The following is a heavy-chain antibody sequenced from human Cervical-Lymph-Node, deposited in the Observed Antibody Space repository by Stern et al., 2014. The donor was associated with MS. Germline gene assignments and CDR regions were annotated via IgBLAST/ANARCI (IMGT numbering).Heavy chain of an antibody. Sequence: EVQLVESGGGLVQPGRSLRLSCAASGFNFDDYGMHWVRQAPGKGLEWGSGISWNSDKIVYAESVKGRFTISRDNAKDSLSLQMDSLRVEDTALYYCAKDRTSSSWGVDFWGQGTLVTVSS. CDR3: AKDRTSSSWGVDF. V-gene: IGHV3-9*01. J-gene: IGHJ4*02. CDR1: GFNFDDYG. CDR2: ISWNSDKI. D-gene: IGHD6-13*01.